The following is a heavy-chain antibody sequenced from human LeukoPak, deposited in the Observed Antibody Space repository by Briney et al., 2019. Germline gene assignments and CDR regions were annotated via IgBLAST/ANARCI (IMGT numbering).Heavy chain of an antibody. J-gene: IGHJ4*02. CDR2: ISGSGTDT. D-gene: IGHD2-15*01. CDR3: AKGGGSSCYSPSDY. CDR1: GFTFSSYA. Sequence: GGSLRLSCGGSGFTFSSYAMSWVRQAPGKGLEWVSAISGSGTDTFYANSVKGRFTISRDNPKNTLYLQMSSLRAEDTAVYYCAKGGGSSCYSPSDYWGQGTLVTVSS. V-gene: IGHV3-23*01.